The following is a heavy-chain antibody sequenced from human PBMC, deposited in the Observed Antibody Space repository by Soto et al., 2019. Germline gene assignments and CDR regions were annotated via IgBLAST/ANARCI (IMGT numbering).Heavy chain of an antibody. D-gene: IGHD5-12*01. CDR3: AKDHDEDFGYDLDYFHY. V-gene: IGHV3-9*01. J-gene: IGHJ4*02. CDR2: ISWEGGSI. Sequence: EVQLVESGGGLVQPGRSLRLSCAASGFTFDDYAMHWVRQAPGKGLEWVSGISWEGGSIGYADSVKGRFTISRDNAKNSLYLQMNSLRAEDTALYYCAKDHDEDFGYDLDYFHYWGQGTLVTVSS. CDR1: GFTFDDYA.